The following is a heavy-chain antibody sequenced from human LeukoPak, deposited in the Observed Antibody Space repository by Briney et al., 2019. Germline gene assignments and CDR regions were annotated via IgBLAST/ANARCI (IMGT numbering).Heavy chain of an antibody. Sequence: GGSLRLSCAASGFTFSSYAMSWVRQAPGKGLEWVSAISGSGGSTYYADSVKGRFTISRDNSKNTLYLQMNSLRAEDTAVYYCDAELVVPADEEYFQHWGQGTLVTVSS. D-gene: IGHD2-2*01. CDR1: GFTFSSYA. CDR2: ISGSGGST. J-gene: IGHJ1*01. CDR3: DAELVVPADEEYFQH. V-gene: IGHV3-23*01.